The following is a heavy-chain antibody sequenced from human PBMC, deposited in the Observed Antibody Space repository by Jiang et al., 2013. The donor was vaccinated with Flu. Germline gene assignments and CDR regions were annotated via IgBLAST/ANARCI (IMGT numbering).Heavy chain of an antibody. V-gene: IGHV4-4*07. CDR2: IYSSGST. J-gene: IGHJ4*02. D-gene: IGHD3-22*01. CDR3: ARDSTYDSSGSYPHIDY. Sequence: GSGLVKPSETLSLTCAVSGGSISSNYWSWIRQPAGKGLEWIGRIYSSGSTNYNPSLKSRVTMSVDTSKNQFSLKLSSVTAADTAVYYCARDSTYDSSGSYPHIDYWGQGTLVTVSS. CDR1: GGSISSNY.